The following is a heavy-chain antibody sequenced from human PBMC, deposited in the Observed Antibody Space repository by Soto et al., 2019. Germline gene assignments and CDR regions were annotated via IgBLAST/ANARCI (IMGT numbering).Heavy chain of an antibody. Sequence: ESGGGLVQPGGSLRLSCAASGFTFTFYAMSWVRQAPGKGLQWVSGITGSGDITYYADSVKDRFTISRDNSKNTLYLQMNSLRAEDTAVYYCAKEEDSGGYKGFSFDFWGQGALVTVSS. J-gene: IGHJ4*02. V-gene: IGHV3-23*01. CDR1: GFTFTFYA. CDR3: AKEEDSGGYKGFSFDF. D-gene: IGHD3-22*01. CDR2: ITGSGDIT.